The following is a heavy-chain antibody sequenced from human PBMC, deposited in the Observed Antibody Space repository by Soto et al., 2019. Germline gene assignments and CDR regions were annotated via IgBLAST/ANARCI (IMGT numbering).Heavy chain of an antibody. CDR3: ARAYSSSWYLTYLDY. V-gene: IGHV4-31*03. CDR2: IFSSGST. D-gene: IGHD6-13*01. J-gene: IGHJ4*02. Sequence: SETLSLTCTVSGDSMTSGAYYWSWIRQHPGEGLEWIGYIFSSGSTFYNPSLKSRVTISMDTSGKSFSLNLRSVTAADTAMYYCARAYSSSWYLTYLDYWGQGTLVTVSS. CDR1: GDSMTSGAYY.